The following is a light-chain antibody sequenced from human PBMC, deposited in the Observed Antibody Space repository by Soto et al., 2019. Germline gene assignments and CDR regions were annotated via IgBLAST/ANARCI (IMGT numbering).Light chain of an antibody. V-gene: IGLV2-14*01. CDR3: SSFTTTRTYV. Sequence: QSALTQPASVSGSPGQSITISCTGTSSDVGGCNCVSWYQQHPGKAPKLMIYEVNNRPSGVSNRFSGSKSDNAASLTISGLQAEDEAVYYCSSFTTTRTYVFGTGTKLTVL. J-gene: IGLJ1*01. CDR2: EVN. CDR1: SSDVGGCNC.